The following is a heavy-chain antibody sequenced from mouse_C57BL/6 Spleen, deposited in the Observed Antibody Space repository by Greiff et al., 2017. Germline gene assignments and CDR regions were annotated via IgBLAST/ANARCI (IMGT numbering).Heavy chain of an antibody. CDR2: IDPEDGET. Sequence: EVKLVESGAELVKPGASVKLSCTASGFNIKDYYMHWVKQRTEQGLEWIGRIDPEDGETKYAPKFQGKATITADTSSNTAYLQLSSLTSEDTAVYYCARDYYGSSYEAWFAYWGQGTLVTVSA. CDR1: GFNIKDYY. D-gene: IGHD1-1*01. CDR3: ARDYYGSSYEAWFAY. V-gene: IGHV14-2*01. J-gene: IGHJ3*01.